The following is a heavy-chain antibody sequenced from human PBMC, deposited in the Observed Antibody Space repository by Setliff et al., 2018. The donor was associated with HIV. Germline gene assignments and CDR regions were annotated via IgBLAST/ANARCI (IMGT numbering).Heavy chain of an antibody. CDR2: IIPILGIA. V-gene: IGHV1-69*10. J-gene: IGHJ4*02. CDR1: GYTFTSYG. CDR3: ARGYYNSGNYFEY. D-gene: IGHD3-10*01. Sequence: GASVKVSCKASGYTFTSYGISWVRQAPGQGLEWMGGIIPILGIANYAQKFQGRVTLTRDTSASTVYLDLSSLRSEDTAIYYCARGYYNSGNYFEYWGQGTLVTVSS.